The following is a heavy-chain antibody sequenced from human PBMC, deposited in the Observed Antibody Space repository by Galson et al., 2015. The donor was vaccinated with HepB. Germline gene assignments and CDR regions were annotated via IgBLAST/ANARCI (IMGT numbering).Heavy chain of an antibody. CDR2: IVVGSGNT. Sequence: SVKVSCKASGFTFTSSAVQWVRQARGQRLEWIGWIVVGSGNTNYAQKFQERVTITRDMSTSTAYMELSSLRSEDTAVYYCAADGCTNGVCYGIYYGMDVWGQGTTVTVSS. V-gene: IGHV1-58*01. CDR1: GFTFTSSA. J-gene: IGHJ6*02. CDR3: AADGCTNGVCYGIYYGMDV. D-gene: IGHD2-8*01.